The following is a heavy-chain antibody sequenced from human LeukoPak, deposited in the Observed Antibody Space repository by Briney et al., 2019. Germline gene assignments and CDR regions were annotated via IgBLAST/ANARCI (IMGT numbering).Heavy chain of an antibody. V-gene: IGHV4-59*01. J-gene: IGHJ4*02. CDR1: GGSISSYY. CDR2: IFYSGST. Sequence: SETLSLTCTVSGGSISSYYWTWIRQPPGKGLEWVGYIFYSGSTNYNPSLKSRVTISVDTSKNQFSLKLNSMTAADTAVYYCARYPFDGYNYYFDYWGQGTLVTVSS. D-gene: IGHD5-24*01. CDR3: ARYPFDGYNYYFDY.